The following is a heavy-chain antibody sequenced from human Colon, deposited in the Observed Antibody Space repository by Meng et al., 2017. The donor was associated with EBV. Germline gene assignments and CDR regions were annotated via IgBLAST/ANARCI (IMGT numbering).Heavy chain of an antibody. CDR1: GGSFRDYY. CDR3: ARRGPSGNFSP. CDR2: IDHRGNT. J-gene: IGHJ5*02. Sequence: QWQPQQWGAGLLKPSETLSRSFAVYGGSFRDYYWTWIRQPPWKGLEWIGEIDHRGNTKYNPSLKSRVTISLDTSKKQFSLKVSSVTAADSAVYYCARRGPSGNFSPWSQGALVTVSS. D-gene: IGHD3-10*01. V-gene: IGHV4-34*01.